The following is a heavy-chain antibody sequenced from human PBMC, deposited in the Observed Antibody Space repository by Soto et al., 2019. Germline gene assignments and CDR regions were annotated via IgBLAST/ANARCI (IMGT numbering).Heavy chain of an antibody. V-gene: IGHV4-4*07. D-gene: IGHD2-21*02. J-gene: IGHJ4*02. Sequence: SETLSLTCTVYGGSVSDYYWCWVRQPAGKGLEWIGRIHPGGNTNYSPSLMSRVTMSVDTSHNQFSLKLTSVTAADTAVYYCVRGPYCGGDCYFASWGQGALVTVSS. CDR1: GGSVSDYY. CDR2: IHPGGNT. CDR3: VRGPYCGGDCYFAS.